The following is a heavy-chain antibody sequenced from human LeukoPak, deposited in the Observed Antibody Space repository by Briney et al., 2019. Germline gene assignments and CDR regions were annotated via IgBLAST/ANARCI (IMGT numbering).Heavy chain of an antibody. D-gene: IGHD3-10*01. CDR3: AKDSYYYGSGSYLRIDY. J-gene: IGHJ4*02. CDR1: GFMFRTYG. CDR2: ISGSGGST. V-gene: IGHV3-23*01. Sequence: GPLRLSCAASGFMFRTYGMHWVRQAPGKGLEWVSAISGSGGSTYYADSVKGRFTISRDNSKNTLYLQMNSLRAKDTAVYYCAKDSYYYGSGSYLRIDYWGQGTLVTVSS.